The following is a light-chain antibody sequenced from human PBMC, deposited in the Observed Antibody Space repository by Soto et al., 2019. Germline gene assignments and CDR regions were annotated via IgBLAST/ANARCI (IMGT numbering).Light chain of an antibody. CDR2: DAS. J-gene: IGKJ4*01. Sequence: DIQMTQSPSSLSASVGDRVTITCQTSQDISNYLNWYQQKSGKAPELLIYDASNLETGVPSRFSGSGSGTDFTFTISSLQPEDIATYYCQQYDNRPLTFVGGTKVAIK. CDR3: QQYDNRPLT. CDR1: QDISNY. V-gene: IGKV1-33*01.